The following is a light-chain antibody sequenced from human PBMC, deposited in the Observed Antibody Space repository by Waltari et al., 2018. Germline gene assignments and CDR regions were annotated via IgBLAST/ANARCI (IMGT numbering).Light chain of an antibody. J-gene: IGLJ1*01. CDR1: SSDVGAYDY. CDR2: EVS. CDR3: SSFTTSSTQV. Sequence: QSALTPPASVSGSPGHSITISCTGTSSDVGAYDYVSWYQQYPGKAPKLMIFEVSKRPSGASIRFSGSKSGNTASLTISGLLPEDEADYYCSSFTTSSTQVFGTGTKVTVL. V-gene: IGLV2-14*01.